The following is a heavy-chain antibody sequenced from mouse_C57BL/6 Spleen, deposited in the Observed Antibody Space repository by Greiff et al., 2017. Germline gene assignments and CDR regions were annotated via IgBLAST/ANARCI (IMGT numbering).Heavy chain of an antibody. CDR1: GYTFTDYY. V-gene: IGHV1-19*01. J-gene: IGHJ2*01. CDR3: ARNHYSNYEDY. Sequence: VQLQQSGPVLVKPGASVKMSCKASGYTFTDYYMNWVKQSHGKSLEWIGVINPYNGGTSYNQKFKGKATLTVDKSSSTAYMELNSLTSEDSAVYYCARNHYSNYEDYWGQGTTLTVSS. D-gene: IGHD2-5*01. CDR2: INPYNGGT.